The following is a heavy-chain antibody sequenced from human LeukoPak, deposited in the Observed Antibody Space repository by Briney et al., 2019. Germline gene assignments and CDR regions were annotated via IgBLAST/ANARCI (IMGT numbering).Heavy chain of an antibody. CDR2: MNPNSGNT. V-gene: IGHV1-8*01. J-gene: IGHJ6*03. CDR1: GYTFTSYD. Sequence: AASVKVSCKASGYTFTSYDINWVRQATGQGLEWMGWMNPNSGNTGYAQKFQGRVTMTRNTSISTAYMELSSLRSEDTAVYYCARDQGARCSSTSCYLYYYYMDVWGKGTTVTVSS. CDR3: ARDQGARCSSTSCYLYYYYMDV. D-gene: IGHD2-2*01.